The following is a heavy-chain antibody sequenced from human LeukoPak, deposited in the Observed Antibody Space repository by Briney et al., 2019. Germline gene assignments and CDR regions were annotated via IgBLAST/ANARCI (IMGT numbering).Heavy chain of an antibody. J-gene: IGHJ4*02. CDR1: GFTFSSYW. D-gene: IGHD2-15*01. CDR3: ARAGEDIVVVVTPWYFDY. CDR2: IKQDGSEK. V-gene: IGHV3-7*01. Sequence: GGSLRLSCAASGFTFSSYWMSWVRQAPGKGLEWVANIKQDGSEKYYVDSVKGRFTISRDNAKNSLYLQMNSLRAEDTAVYYCARAGEDIVVVVTPWYFDYWGQGTLVTVSS.